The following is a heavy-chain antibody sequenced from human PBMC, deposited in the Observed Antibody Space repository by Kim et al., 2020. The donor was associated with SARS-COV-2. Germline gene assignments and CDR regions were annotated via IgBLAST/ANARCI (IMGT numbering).Heavy chain of an antibody. CDR3: AKLPLLWFGELLRVGWFDP. J-gene: IGHJ5*02. D-gene: IGHD3-10*01. Sequence: GGSLRLSCAASGFTFTSYAMAWVRQAPGKGLEWVAAISGSGGSTYYADSVKGRFTISRDNSKNTLYLQMNSLRAEDTAGYYCAKLPLLWFGELLRVGWFDPWGQGTLVTVSS. V-gene: IGHV3-23*01. CDR1: GFTFTSYA. CDR2: ISGSGGST.